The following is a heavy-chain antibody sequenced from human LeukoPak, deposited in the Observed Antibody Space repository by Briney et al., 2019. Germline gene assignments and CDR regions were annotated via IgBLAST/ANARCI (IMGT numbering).Heavy chain of an antibody. Sequence: ASVKVSCKASGYTFTTYDINSVRQATGQGLEWMGWINPNSGGTNYAQKFQGRVTMTRDTSISKAYMELSRLRSDDRAVYYCSRLYYDIVTGQGAYMDVWGKGTTVTVSS. J-gene: IGHJ6*03. V-gene: IGHV1-2*02. CDR2: INPNSGGT. D-gene: IGHD3-9*01. CDR1: GYTFTTYD. CDR3: SRLYYDIVTGQGAYMDV.